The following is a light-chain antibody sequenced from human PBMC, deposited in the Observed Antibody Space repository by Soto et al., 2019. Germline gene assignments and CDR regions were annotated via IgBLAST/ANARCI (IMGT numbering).Light chain of an antibody. J-gene: IGKJ4*01. CDR2: GAP. CDR3: QQGSRTLT. V-gene: IGKV1-39*01. Sequence: DIQMTQSPSSLSASVGDRVTITCRASQSIDRYLNWYQQKPGTAPKLLISGAPSLRSGVPPRFSGSGSGTDFTLTINSLQPEDFATYYCQQGSRTLTFGGGTKVDIK. CDR1: QSIDRY.